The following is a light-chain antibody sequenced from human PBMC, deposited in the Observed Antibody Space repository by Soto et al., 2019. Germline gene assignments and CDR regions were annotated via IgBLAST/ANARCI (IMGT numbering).Light chain of an antibody. CDR2: GAS. Sequence: EIVLTQSPGTLSLSPGDGATLSCRASQSVSSTNLAWYQQKPGQAPRLLIYGASNRATGIPDRFRGSGSGTDFTLTISRLEPEDFAVYYCQQYGGSMTFGQGTRLEIE. CDR3: QQYGGSMT. CDR1: QSVSSTN. V-gene: IGKV3-20*01. J-gene: IGKJ5*01.